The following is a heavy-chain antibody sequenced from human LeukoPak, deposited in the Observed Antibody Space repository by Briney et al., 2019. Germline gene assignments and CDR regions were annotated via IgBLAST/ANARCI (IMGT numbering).Heavy chain of an antibody. D-gene: IGHD3-16*02. CDR2: IWYDGSNK. J-gene: IGHJ4*02. CDR3: ARPKTDLKGELSSPLDY. Sequence: GRSLRLSCAASGFTFSSYGMHWVRQAPGKGLEWVAVIWYDGSNKYYADSVKGRFTISRDNSKNTLYLQMNSLRAEDTAVYYCARPKTDLKGELSSPLDYWGQGTLVTVSS. CDR1: GFTFSSYG. V-gene: IGHV3-30*19.